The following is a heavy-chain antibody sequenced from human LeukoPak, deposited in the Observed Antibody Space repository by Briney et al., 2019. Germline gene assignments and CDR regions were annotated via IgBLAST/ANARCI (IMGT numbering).Heavy chain of an antibody. CDR1: GFTFSSYA. V-gene: IGHV3-23*01. J-gene: IGHJ4*02. Sequence: GGSLRLSCAASGFTFSSYAMSWVRQAPGKGLEWVSAISGSGGSTYYADSVKGRFTISRDNSKNTLYLQMNSLRAEDTAVYYCAKLDRAYDCSGYPFDYWGQGTLVTVSS. D-gene: IGHD3-22*01. CDR2: ISGSGGST. CDR3: AKLDRAYDCSGYPFDY.